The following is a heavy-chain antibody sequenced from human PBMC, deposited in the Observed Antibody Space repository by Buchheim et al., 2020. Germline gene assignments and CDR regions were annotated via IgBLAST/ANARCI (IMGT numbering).Heavy chain of an antibody. D-gene: IGHD4-17*01. V-gene: IGHV3-30*18. Sequence: QVQLVESGGGVVQPGRSLRLSCAASGFTFSSYGMHWVRQAPGKGLEWVAVISYDGSNKYYADSVKGRFTISRDNSKNTLYLQMNSLRAEDTAVYYCAKLATVTSSDYWGQGTL. CDR1: GFTFSSYG. CDR2: ISYDGSNK. J-gene: IGHJ4*02. CDR3: AKLATVTSSDY.